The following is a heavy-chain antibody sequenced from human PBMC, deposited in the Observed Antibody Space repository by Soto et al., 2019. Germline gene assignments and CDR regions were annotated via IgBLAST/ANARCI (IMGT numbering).Heavy chain of an antibody. Sequence: EVQLVESGGGLVQPGGSLRLSCAASGFTFSSHWLHWVRQAPGKGLVWVSRINSDGSTTNYADSVKGQFTISRDNAKNTVYLQVNSLRAEDTAVYYCARGGWGTFLLDYWGQGTLVTVSS. V-gene: IGHV3-74*01. D-gene: IGHD3-16*01. CDR2: INSDGSTT. CDR1: GFTFSSHW. J-gene: IGHJ4*02. CDR3: ARGGWGTFLLDY.